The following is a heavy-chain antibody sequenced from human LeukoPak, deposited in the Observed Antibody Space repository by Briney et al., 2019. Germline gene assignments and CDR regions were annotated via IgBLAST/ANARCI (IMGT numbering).Heavy chain of an antibody. CDR1: GFTFSDYG. CDR3: AKDWANGDYIDH. J-gene: IGHJ4*02. D-gene: IGHD2-8*01. V-gene: IGHV3-30*18. CDR2: VSYDGTNE. Sequence: PGGSLRLSCGASGFTFSDYGMHWVRQAPGKGLEWVAVVSYDGTNEKYADPVKGRFTISRDNSKNTLSLQMNSLRADDTAVYYCAKDWANGDYIDHWGQGTLVTVSS.